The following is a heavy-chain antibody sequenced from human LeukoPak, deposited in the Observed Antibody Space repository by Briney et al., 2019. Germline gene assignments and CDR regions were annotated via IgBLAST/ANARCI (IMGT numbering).Heavy chain of an antibody. CDR3: ARMVAAAIGGVYYYYYMDV. D-gene: IGHD2-15*01. V-gene: IGHV5-51*01. J-gene: IGHJ6*03. Sequence: GESLKISRKASGESFTSYWIGWVRQMPGKGLEWMGIIYPGDSDTRYSPSFQGQVTISADKSISTAYLQWSSLKASDTAMYYCARMVAAAIGGVYYYYYMDVWGKGTTVTVSS. CDR1: GESFTSYW. CDR2: IYPGDSDT.